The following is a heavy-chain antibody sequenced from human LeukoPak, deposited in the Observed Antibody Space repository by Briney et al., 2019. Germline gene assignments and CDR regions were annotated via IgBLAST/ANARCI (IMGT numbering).Heavy chain of an antibody. CDR3: AREGFWSGYYAPFDY. D-gene: IGHD3-3*01. V-gene: IGHV3-48*01. CDR1: GFTFSSYS. Sequence: GGSLRLSCAASGFTFSSYSMNWVRQAPGKGLEWVSYISSGSSTIYYADSVKGRFTISGDNAKNSLYLQMNSLRAEDTAVYYCAREGFWSGYYAPFDYWGQGTLVTVSS. CDR2: ISSGSSTI. J-gene: IGHJ4*02.